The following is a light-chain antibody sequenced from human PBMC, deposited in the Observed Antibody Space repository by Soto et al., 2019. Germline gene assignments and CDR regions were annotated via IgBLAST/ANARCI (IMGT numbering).Light chain of an antibody. CDR3: FSFTSHSSHYV. V-gene: IGLV2-8*01. J-gene: IGLJ1*01. CDR1: SSDIGAYNY. Sequence: QSVLTQPPSASGSPGQSVTISCTGTSSDIGAYNYVSWYQQYPGKAPKLIIYDVTERPSGVPDRFSGSKSGNTASLTVSGLRADDEAVYYCFSFTSHSSHYVFGTGTKVTVL. CDR2: DVT.